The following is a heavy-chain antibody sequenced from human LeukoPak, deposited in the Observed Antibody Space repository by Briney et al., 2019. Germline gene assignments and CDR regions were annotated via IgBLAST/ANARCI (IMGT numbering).Heavy chain of an antibody. V-gene: IGHV5-51*01. D-gene: IGHD2-21*01. CDR3: ARAYYCGGGGCKLEY. CDR2: IYPGDSDT. Sequence: GEPLKISCQGSGSLFNTYWIAGVRQMPGKGLEWMGIIYPGDSDTRYSPSFQGQITMSADKSINTAYLRWSSLKASDTAMYYCARAYYCGGGGCKLEYWGQGTLVTVSS. CDR1: GSLFNTYW. J-gene: IGHJ4*02.